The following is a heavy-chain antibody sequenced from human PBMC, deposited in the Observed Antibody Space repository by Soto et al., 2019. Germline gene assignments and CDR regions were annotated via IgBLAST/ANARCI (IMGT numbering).Heavy chain of an antibody. CDR1: GYTFTSSA. Sequence: ASVKVSCKASGYTFTSSAMHWVRQAPGQRLEWMGWINAGNGNTKYSQKFQGRVTITRDTSASTAYMELSSLRSEDTAVYYCAGVRHDYGDYGYFDYWGQGTLVTVSS. D-gene: IGHD4-17*01. CDR2: INAGNGNT. V-gene: IGHV1-3*01. J-gene: IGHJ4*02. CDR3: AGVRHDYGDYGYFDY.